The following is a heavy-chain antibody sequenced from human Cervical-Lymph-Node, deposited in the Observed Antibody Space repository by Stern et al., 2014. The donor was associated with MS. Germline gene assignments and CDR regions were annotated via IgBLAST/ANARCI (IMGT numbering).Heavy chain of an antibody. CDR3: RGTYYFDTSDYFDY. D-gene: IGHD3-22*01. J-gene: IGHJ4*02. V-gene: IGHV3-30*03. CDR2: ISHDVSSQ. Sequence: VQLVESGGGVVQPGGSLRLSCAASGFPFSNYGMHWVRQAPGKGLECLAVISHDVSSQYYAGSVSGRFTISRDNSKNTLSLQMNSLRAEDTAVYYCRGTYYFDTSDYFDYWGQGTLVTVSS. CDR1: GFPFSNYG.